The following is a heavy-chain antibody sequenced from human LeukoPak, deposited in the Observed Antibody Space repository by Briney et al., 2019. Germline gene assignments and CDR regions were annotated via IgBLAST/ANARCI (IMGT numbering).Heavy chain of an antibody. D-gene: IGHD6-19*01. J-gene: IGHJ4*02. Sequence: GGSLRLSCAASGFTFSSYAMHWVRQAPGKGLEWVAVISYDGSNKYYADSVKGRFTISRDSSKNTLFLQMNSLRVEDTAIYYCAKGGGWSPAVLFDYWGQGTLVTVSS. CDR1: GFTFSSYA. CDR3: AKGGGWSPAVLFDY. CDR2: ISYDGSNK. V-gene: IGHV3-30-3*01.